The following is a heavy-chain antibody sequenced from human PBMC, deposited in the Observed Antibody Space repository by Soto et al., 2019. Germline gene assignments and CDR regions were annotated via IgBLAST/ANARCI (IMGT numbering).Heavy chain of an antibody. CDR3: ARLNVAAAGTLLQGMDV. J-gene: IGHJ6*02. CDR1: GGSFSVYH. Sequence: PSETLSLTCAVYGGSFSVYHWSWSRQPPGKGLEWIGEINQSGSTNYNPSLKSRVTISVDTSKKQFSLKLSSVTAADTAVYYCARLNVAAAGTLLQGMDVWGQGTTVTV. CDR2: INQSGST. D-gene: IGHD6-13*01. V-gene: IGHV4-34*01.